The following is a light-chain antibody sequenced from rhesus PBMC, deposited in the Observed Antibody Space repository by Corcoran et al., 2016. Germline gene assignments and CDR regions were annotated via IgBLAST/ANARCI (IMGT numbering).Light chain of an antibody. Sequence: QAALNQPRSVSGSPGQSVTISCTGTSSDIGGYNYVSWYQQHPGTAPKLMISDVSKRPSGVSDRFSGSKSGNTASLTISGLQAEDDADYYCSSYAGSNTLVFGSGTTLTVL. CDR3: SSYAGSNTLV. CDR1: SSDIGGYNY. J-gene: IGLJ6*01. V-gene: IGLV2-32*02. CDR2: DVS.